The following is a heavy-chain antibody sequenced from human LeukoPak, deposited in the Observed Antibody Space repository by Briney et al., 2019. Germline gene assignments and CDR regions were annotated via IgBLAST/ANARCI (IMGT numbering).Heavy chain of an antibody. Sequence: GGSLRLSCEASGFTFSTYWMSWVRQAPGKGLEWVSGINWNGGSTGYGDSVKGRFTISRDNAKNSLYLQMNSLRAEDTALYYCARGRLSTVVTLNDYWGQGTLVTVSS. CDR3: ARGRLSTVVTLNDY. V-gene: IGHV3-20*04. CDR2: INWNGGST. D-gene: IGHD4-23*01. J-gene: IGHJ4*02. CDR1: GFTFSTYW.